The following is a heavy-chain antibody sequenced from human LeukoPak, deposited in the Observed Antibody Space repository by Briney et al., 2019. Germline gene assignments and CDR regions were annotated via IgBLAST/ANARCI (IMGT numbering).Heavy chain of an antibody. D-gene: IGHD6-19*01. Sequence: GASVKVSCKASGYTFTSYGISWVRQAPGQGLEWMGWISAYNGNTNYAQKLQGRVTMTTDTSTSTAYMELRSLRSDDTAVYYCARESGWYRPLGDFDYWGQGTLVTVSS. V-gene: IGHV1-18*01. CDR3: ARESGWYRPLGDFDY. CDR1: GYTFTSYG. J-gene: IGHJ4*02. CDR2: ISAYNGNT.